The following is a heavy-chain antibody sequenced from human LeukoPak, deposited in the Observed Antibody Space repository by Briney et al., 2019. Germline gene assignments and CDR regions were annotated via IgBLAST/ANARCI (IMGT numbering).Heavy chain of an antibody. Sequence: GESLNISWKGSGYRFTSYWIGWVRQLPGKGLEWMGIIYPGDSDTRYSPSFQGQVTISADKSITTAYLQWSSLKASDTAMYYCARPDGYNSFANCGQGELVTVSS. J-gene: IGHJ4*02. CDR1: GYRFTSYW. CDR3: ARPDGYNSFAN. V-gene: IGHV5-51*01. CDR2: IYPGDSDT. D-gene: IGHD5-24*01.